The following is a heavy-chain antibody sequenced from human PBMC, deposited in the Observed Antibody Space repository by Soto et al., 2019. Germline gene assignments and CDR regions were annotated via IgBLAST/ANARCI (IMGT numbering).Heavy chain of an antibody. V-gene: IGHV1-3*01. Sequence: VSVKVSCKASGYTFTSYAMHWVRQAPGQRLEWMGWINAGNGNTKYSQKFQGRVTITRDTSASTAYMELSSLRSEGTAVYYCARVSLVVPAAQFAYWGQGTLVTVSS. J-gene: IGHJ4*02. CDR1: GYTFTSYA. CDR2: INAGNGNT. CDR3: ARVSLVVPAAQFAY. D-gene: IGHD2-2*01.